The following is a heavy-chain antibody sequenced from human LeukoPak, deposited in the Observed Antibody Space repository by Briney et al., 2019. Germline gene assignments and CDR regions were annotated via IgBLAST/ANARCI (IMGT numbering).Heavy chain of an antibody. V-gene: IGHV1-69*13. CDR1: GGTFSSYA. J-gene: IGHJ4*02. D-gene: IGHD3-22*01. CDR2: IIPIFGTA. Sequence: ASVKVSCKASGGTFSSYAISWVRQAPGQGLEWMGGIIPIFGTANYAQKFQGRVTITADESTSTAYMELSSLRSEDTAVYYCASRLRITMIVKPDYWGQGTLVTVSS. CDR3: ASRLRITMIVKPDY.